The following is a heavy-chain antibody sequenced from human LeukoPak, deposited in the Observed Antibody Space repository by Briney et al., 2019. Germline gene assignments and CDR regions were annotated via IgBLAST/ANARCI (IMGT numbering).Heavy chain of an antibody. D-gene: IGHD3-22*01. CDR2: IHPSGTL. V-gene: IGHV4-31*03. CDR3: SRGLDSRKLGY. Sequence: SQTLSLTCTVSGASFSSGNQYWNWIRQRPGEGLEWIGSIHPSGTLYNNPSLESRVTISIDTSKNQFSLNLNSVTAADTAVYFCSRGLDSRKLGYWGQGTLVTVSS. CDR1: GASFSSGNQY. J-gene: IGHJ4*02.